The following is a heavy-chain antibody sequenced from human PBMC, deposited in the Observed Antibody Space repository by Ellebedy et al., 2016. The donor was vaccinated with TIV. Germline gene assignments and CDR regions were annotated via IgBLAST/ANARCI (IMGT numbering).Heavy chain of an antibody. V-gene: IGHV4-34*01. Sequence: MPSETLSLTCAVYGGSFSGHHWTRIRQSPGKGLEWIGGINHSGSTNYTPSLQSRVTISVDTSKNQFSLRLSSVTAADTDVYYCARVVGGTPRGIHSSSELETTDHYYIMDVWGQGTKVTVSS. CDR2: INHSGST. D-gene: IGHD6-13*01. CDR1: GGSFSGHH. J-gene: IGHJ6*02. CDR3: ARVVGGTPRGIHSSSELETTDHYYIMDV.